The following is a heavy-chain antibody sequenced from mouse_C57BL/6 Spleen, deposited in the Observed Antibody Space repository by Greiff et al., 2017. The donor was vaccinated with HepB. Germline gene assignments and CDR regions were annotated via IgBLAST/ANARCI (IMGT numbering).Heavy chain of an antibody. D-gene: IGHD4-1*01. V-gene: IGHV5-17*01. J-gene: IGHJ1*03. CDR2: ISSGSSTI. CDR3: ARYGGNWDERYFDV. Sequence: EVKLMESGGGLVKPGGSLKLSCAASGFTFSDYGMHWVRQAPEKGLEWVAYISSGSSTIYYADTVKGRFTISRDNAKNTLFLQMTSLRSEDTAMYYCARYGGNWDERYFDVWGTGTTVTVSS. CDR1: GFTFSDYG.